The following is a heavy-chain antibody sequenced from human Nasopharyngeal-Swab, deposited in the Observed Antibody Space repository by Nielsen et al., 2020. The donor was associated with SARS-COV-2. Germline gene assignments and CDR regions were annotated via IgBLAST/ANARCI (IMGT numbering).Heavy chain of an antibody. D-gene: IGHD3-3*01. Sequence: GGSLRLSCAASGFTFSSYNMNWVRQAPGNGLEWVSSISSSSTYIYYADSVKGRFTISRDSAKNSLYLQMNSLRAEDTAVYYCARDGLDYDFWSAYFMDVWGQGTTVTVSS. CDR2: ISSSSTYI. V-gene: IGHV3-21*01. CDR1: GFTFSSYN. CDR3: ARDGLDYDFWSAYFMDV. J-gene: IGHJ6*02.